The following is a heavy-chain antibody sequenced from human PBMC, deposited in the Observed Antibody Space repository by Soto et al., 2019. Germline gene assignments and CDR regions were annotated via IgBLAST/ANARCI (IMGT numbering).Heavy chain of an antibody. CDR3: ARDPVTIFGVVIPNYYYYGMDV. CDR2: ISAYNGNT. V-gene: IGHV1-18*04. CDR1: GYTFTSYG. Sequence: GASVKVSCKASGYTFTSYGISWVRQAPGQGLEGMGWISAYNGNTNYAQKLQGRVTMTTDTSTSTAYMELRSLRSDDTAVYYCARDPVTIFGVVIPNYYYYGMDVWGQGTTVTVSS. J-gene: IGHJ6*02. D-gene: IGHD3-3*01.